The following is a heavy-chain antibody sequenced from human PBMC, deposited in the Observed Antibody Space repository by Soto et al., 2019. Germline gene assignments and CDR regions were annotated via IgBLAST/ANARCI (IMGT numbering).Heavy chain of an antibody. CDR2: IYYSGST. CDR1: GGSMSSGDYY. J-gene: IGHJ6*02. CDR3: ARDLYSYGMDV. Sequence: QVQLQESGPGLVKPSQTLSLTCTVSGGSMSSGDYYWSWIRQPPGKGLEWIGYIYYSGSTYYNPSLKSRISISVDTSKNQFALRLSSVTAADTAVYYCARDLYSYGMDVWGQGTTVTVSS. V-gene: IGHV4-30-4*01. D-gene: IGHD5-18*01.